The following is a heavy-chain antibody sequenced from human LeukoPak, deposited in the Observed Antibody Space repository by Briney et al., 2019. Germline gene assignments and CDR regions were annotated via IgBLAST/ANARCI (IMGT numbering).Heavy chain of an antibody. CDR1: GFNVNSNY. CDR3: ARDKNDYGDNYGMDV. Sequence: GGSLRLSSAASGFNVNSNYMTWVRQAPGKGLEWVSIIYSGGSTFYADSVKGRFTIFRDKSKDTLYLQMNSLRAEDTAVYYCARDKNDYGDNYGMDVWGQGTTVTVSS. V-gene: IGHV3-66*01. J-gene: IGHJ6*02. CDR2: IYSGGST. D-gene: IGHD4-17*01.